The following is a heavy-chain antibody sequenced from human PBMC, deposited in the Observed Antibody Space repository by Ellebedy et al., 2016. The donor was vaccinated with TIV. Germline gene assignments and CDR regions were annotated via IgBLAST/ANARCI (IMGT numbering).Heavy chain of an antibody. Sequence: GESLKISCAASDFTVTNAWMDWVRQAPGKGLEWVARIKTNNEGGTTDYAAPVEGRFTISRDDSKNTLYLQMNSLKTEDTSVYYCTTGSVEGYWGQGTLVTVSP. CDR3: TTGSVEGY. J-gene: IGHJ4*02. D-gene: IGHD5-24*01. CDR1: DFTVTNAW. CDR2: IKTNNEGGTT. V-gene: IGHV3-15*07.